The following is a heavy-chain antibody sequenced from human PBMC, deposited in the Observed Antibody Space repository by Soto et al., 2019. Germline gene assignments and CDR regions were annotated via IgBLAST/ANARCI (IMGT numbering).Heavy chain of an antibody. V-gene: IGHV3-30*18. J-gene: IGHJ6*02. Sequence: QVQLVESGGGVVQPGRSLRLSCAASGFTFSSYGMHWVRQVPGKGLEWVAVIAYDGSNKYYADSVKGRFTISRDNSKNTLYLQMNSLRAEDTAVYYCAKDKGRSLAGGMDVWGQGTTVTVSS. CDR3: AKDKGRSLAGGMDV. CDR1: GFTFSSYG. CDR2: IAYDGSNK. D-gene: IGHD6-19*01.